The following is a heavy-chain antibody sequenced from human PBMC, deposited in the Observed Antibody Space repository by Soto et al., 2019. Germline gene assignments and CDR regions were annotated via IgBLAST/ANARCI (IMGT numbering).Heavy chain of an antibody. J-gene: IGHJ5*02. D-gene: IGHD2-2*01. Sequence: QITLKESGPTLVKPTQTLTLTCTFSGFSLSTGGVGVGWIRQPPGKALEWLALIYWNDDERYSPSLKSRLTITKETANNQVVLTMTNMDPVDTATYYGAHQSVIGYCGSTSCLRWFDPWGQGTMVTVSS. CDR3: AHQSVIGYCGSTSCLRWFDP. V-gene: IGHV2-5*01. CDR2: IYWNDDE. CDR1: GFSLSTGGVG.